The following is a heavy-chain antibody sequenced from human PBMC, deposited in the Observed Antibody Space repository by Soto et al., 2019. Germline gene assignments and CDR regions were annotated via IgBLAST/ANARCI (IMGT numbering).Heavy chain of an antibody. CDR3: ARIPISTVYGSGSYPTTPYYYYGMDV. CDR1: GFSLSTSGMC. D-gene: IGHD3-10*01. V-gene: IGHV2-70*01. CDR2: IDWDDDK. J-gene: IGHJ6*02. Sequence: VSGPTLVNPTQTLTLTCTFSGFSLSTSGMCVSWIRQPPGKALEWLALIDWDDDKYYSTSLKTRLTISKDTSKNQVVLTMTNMDPVDTATYYCARIPISTVYGSGSYPTTPYYYYGMDVWGQGTTVTVSS.